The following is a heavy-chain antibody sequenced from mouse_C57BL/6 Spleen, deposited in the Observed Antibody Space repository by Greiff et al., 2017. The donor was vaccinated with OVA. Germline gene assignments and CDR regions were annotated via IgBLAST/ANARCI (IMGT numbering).Heavy chain of an antibody. J-gene: IGHJ3*01. CDR2: LYPGSGST. CDR1: GYTFTRYW. CDR3: ARGDYYGSSPWFAY. D-gene: IGHD1-1*01. Sequence: QVQLQQPGAELVKPGASVKMSCKASGYTFTRYWITWVKQRPGQGLEWIGDLYPGSGSTNYNEKFKSKATLTVDTSSSTAYMQLSSLTSEDSAVYYCARGDYYGSSPWFAYWGQGTLVTVSA. V-gene: IGHV1-55*01.